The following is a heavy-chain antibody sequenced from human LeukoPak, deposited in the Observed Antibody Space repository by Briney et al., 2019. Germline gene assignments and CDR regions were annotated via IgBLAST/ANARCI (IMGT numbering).Heavy chain of an antibody. J-gene: IGHJ4*02. Sequence: GASVKVSCKASGYTFTSYAMHWVRQAPGQRLEWMGWINAGNGNTKYSQKFQGRVTITRDTSASTAYMELSSLRSEDTAVYYCARGRYYYDSSLTNYYLDYWGQGTLVTVSS. CDR1: GYTFTSYA. CDR2: INAGNGNT. D-gene: IGHD3-22*01. CDR3: ARGRYYYDSSLTNYYLDY. V-gene: IGHV1-3*01.